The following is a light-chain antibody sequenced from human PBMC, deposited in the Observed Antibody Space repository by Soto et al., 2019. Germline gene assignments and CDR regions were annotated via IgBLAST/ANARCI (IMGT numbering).Light chain of an antibody. CDR2: DTN. J-gene: IGLJ3*02. Sequence: QAVVTQEPSLTVSPGGTVTLTCGSNTGAVTSDHYPYWFQQKPGQAPTTLIYDTNNRHSWTPARFSGSLLGGKAALTLSGAQPEDEAEYYCLLSYSDARPWVFGGGTKLTVL. CDR1: TGAVTSDHY. CDR3: LLSYSDARPWV. V-gene: IGLV7-46*01.